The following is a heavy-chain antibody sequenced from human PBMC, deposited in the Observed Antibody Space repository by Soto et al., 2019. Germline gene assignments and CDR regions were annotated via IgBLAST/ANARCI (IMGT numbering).Heavy chain of an antibody. J-gene: IGHJ4*02. Sequence: PAETLSLTCHFSGLSMTRYYLSWIRPPAGKGLEWIGRIYTGGNTNYNPSLKSRVTMSVDTSKSQFSLSLTSVTAADTAVYYCAREGDDRHFFFDSWGQGTLVNVSA. CDR2: IYTGGNT. CDR1: GLSMTRYY. V-gene: IGHV4-4*07. D-gene: IGHD3-3*02. CDR3: AREGDDRHFFFDS.